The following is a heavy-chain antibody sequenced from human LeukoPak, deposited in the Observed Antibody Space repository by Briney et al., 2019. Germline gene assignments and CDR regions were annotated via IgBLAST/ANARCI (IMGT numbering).Heavy chain of an antibody. CDR2: IYYSGST. V-gene: IGHV4-31*03. D-gene: IGHD3-3*01. CDR1: GGSISRGGYY. Sequence: SETLSLTCTVSGGSISRGGYYWSWIRQHPGKGLEWIGYIYYSGSTYYNPSLKSRVTISVDTSKNQFSLKLSSVTAADTAVYYCASWWSGYYFGYWGQGTLVTVSS. CDR3: ASWWSGYYFGY. J-gene: IGHJ4*02.